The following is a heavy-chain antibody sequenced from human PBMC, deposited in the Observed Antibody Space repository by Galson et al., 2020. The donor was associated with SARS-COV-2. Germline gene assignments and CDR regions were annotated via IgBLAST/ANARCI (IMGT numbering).Heavy chain of an antibody. CDR1: GFTFSSYA. D-gene: IGHD1-26*01. CDR2: ISYDGSNK. CDR3: ARSRSGSYHSPFDY. V-gene: IGHV3-30*04. J-gene: IGHJ4*02. Sequence: GGSLRLSCAASGFTFSSYAMHWVRQAPGKGLEWVAVISYDGSNKYYADSVKGRFSISRDNSKNTLYLQMNSLRAEDTAVYYCARSRSGSYHSPFDYWGQGTLVTVSS.